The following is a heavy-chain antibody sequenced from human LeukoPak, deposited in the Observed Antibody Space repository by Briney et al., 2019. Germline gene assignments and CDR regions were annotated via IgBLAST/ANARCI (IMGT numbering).Heavy chain of an antibody. CDR1: GGSISSYY. CDR3: ARHVGNSGSGSYLTYFDY. V-gene: IGHV4-59*08. J-gene: IGHJ4*02. D-gene: IGHD3-10*01. CDR2: IYYSGST. Sequence: SETLSLTCTVSGGSISSYYWSWIRQPPGKGLEWIGYIYYSGSTNYNPSLKSRVTISVDTSKNQFSLKLSSVTAADTAAYYCARHVGNSGSGSYLTYFDYWGQGTLVTVSS.